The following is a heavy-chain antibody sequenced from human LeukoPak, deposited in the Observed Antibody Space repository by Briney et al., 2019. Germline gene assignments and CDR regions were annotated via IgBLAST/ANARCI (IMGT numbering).Heavy chain of an antibody. Sequence: GGSLRLSCTASGFTFSNFAMNWVRQAPGKGLVWVSRINSDGSSTSYADSVKGRFTISRDNAKNTLYLQMNSLRAEDTVVYYCARVYGDYVGWGQGTLVTVSS. CDR3: ARVYGDYVG. J-gene: IGHJ4*02. CDR1: GFTFSNFA. CDR2: INSDGSST. V-gene: IGHV3-74*01. D-gene: IGHD4-17*01.